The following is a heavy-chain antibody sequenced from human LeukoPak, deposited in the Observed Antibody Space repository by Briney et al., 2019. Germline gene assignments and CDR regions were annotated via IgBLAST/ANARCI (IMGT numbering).Heavy chain of an antibody. D-gene: IGHD5-18*01. J-gene: IGHJ4*02. CDR1: GFTISSYW. Sequence: GSLRLSCEASGFTISSYWIHWVRQAPGKGLVWVSRINIDGTTTTYADSVKGRFTISRDNAKNTVYLQMNSLWAEDTAVYYCAREAWIQLRAGPFDYWGQGTLVTVSP. V-gene: IGHV3-74*01. CDR2: INIDGTTT. CDR3: AREAWIQLRAGPFDY.